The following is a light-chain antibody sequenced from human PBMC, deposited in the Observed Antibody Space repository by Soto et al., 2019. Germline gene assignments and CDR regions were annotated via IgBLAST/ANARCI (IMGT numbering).Light chain of an antibody. J-gene: IGLJ1*01. Sequence: QSALTQPRSVSGSPGQSVTISCTGTSSDVGGYNYVSWYQQHPGKAPKVMIYDVSKRPSGVPDRFSGSKSGNTASLTISGLQAEDEADYYCCSYAGSYSFVFGSETKPPS. CDR2: DVS. CDR1: SSDVGGYNY. V-gene: IGLV2-11*01. CDR3: CSYAGSYSFV.